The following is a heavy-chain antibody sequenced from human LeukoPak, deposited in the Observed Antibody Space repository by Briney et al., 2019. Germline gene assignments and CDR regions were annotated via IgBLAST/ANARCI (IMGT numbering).Heavy chain of an antibody. CDR3: ARNGNYLDAFNV. CDR1: GSTSSTFW. J-gene: IGHJ3*01. V-gene: IGHV5-51*01. D-gene: IGHD1-7*01. CDR2: IYRGDSDT. Sequence: GESLKISCQASGSTSSTFWIGWVRQLPGRGLEWMGIIYRGDSDTRYSPSFQGQVTISVDKSISTAYLQWSSLKASDTAIYYCARNGNYLDAFNVWGQGTMVTVS.